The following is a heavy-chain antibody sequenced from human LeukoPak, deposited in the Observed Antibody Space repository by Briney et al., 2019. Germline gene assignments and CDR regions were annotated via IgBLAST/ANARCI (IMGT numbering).Heavy chain of an antibody. D-gene: IGHD3-3*01. CDR2: IYYSGST. V-gene: IGHV4-39*01. CDR3: ARRYYDFWSGYKDFDY. J-gene: IGHJ4*02. Sequence: PSETLSLTCTVSGGSISSSSYYWGWIRQPPGKGLEWIGSIYYSGSTYYNPSLKSRVTISVDTSKNQFSLKLSSVTAADTAVYYCARRYYDFWSGYKDFDYWGQGTLVTVSS. CDR1: GGSISSSSYY.